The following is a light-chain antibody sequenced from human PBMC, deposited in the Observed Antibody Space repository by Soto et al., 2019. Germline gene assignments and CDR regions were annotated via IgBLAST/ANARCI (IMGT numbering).Light chain of an antibody. Sequence: VMTQSPLSLPVPLVQPATLSCRASQSVSIHLAWYQQKPGQAPRLLIYDTSTRATGIPARFSGSGSGTDFTLSISRLEPEDFAVYYCQHYGNSPLTFGQGTRLETK. CDR1: QSVSIH. CDR2: DTS. CDR3: QHYGNSPLT. J-gene: IGKJ5*01. V-gene: IGKV3-20*01.